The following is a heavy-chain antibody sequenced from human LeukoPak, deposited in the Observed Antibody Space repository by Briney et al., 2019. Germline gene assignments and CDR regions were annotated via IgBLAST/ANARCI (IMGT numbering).Heavy chain of an antibody. Sequence: GGSLRLSCAASGFTFSSYEMNWVRQAPGKGLEWVANIKQDGSEKYYVDSVKGRFTISRDNAKNSLYLQMNRLRAEDTAVYYCARGHIGMDVWGKGTTVTVSS. D-gene: IGHD5-12*01. CDR2: IKQDGSEK. J-gene: IGHJ6*04. CDR3: ARGHIGMDV. CDR1: GFTFSSYE. V-gene: IGHV3-7*01.